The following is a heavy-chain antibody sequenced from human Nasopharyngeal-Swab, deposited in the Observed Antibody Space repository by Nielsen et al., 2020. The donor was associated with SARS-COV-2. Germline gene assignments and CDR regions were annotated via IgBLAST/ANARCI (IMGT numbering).Heavy chain of an antibody. D-gene: IGHD3-16*01. Sequence: SETLSLTCTVPGASISSYYWSWFRQPPGKGLEWIGYIHYIGSTNYNPSLKSRVTISPDKSKNQFSLKLNSVTAADTAVYYCARLGDWFDPWGQGTLVTVSP. V-gene: IGHV4-59*08. CDR1: GASISSYY. J-gene: IGHJ5*02. CDR2: IHYIGST. CDR3: ARLGDWFDP.